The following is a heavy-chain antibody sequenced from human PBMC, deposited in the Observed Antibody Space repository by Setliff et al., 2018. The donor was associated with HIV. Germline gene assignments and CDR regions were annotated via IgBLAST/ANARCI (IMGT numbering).Heavy chain of an antibody. J-gene: IGHJ6*03. V-gene: IGHV4-61*02. CDR3: ARGTAGYSTIWYRNGLTYYYYMDV. Sequence: PSETLSLTCTVSGGSISSGSYYWSWIRQPAGKGLEWIGRIYTSGSTNYNPSLKSRVTISVDTSKNQFSLKLSSVTAADTAVFYCARGTAGYSTIWYRNGLTYYYYMDVWGKGTKVT. CDR1: GGSISSGSYY. D-gene: IGHD6-13*01. CDR2: IYTSGST.